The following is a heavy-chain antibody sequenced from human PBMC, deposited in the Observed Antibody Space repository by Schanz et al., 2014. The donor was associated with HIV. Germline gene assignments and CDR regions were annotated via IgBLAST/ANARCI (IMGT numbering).Heavy chain of an antibody. J-gene: IGHJ4*02. Sequence: EVQVVESGGGLVQAGGSLRLSCAASGFTFSNYWMHWVRQAPGKGLVWVSRINSDGTSTNYADSVKGRFTISRDNAKNTVYLQMNSLRAEDTAIYYCAKGQRGVVRGDIDYWGQGTLVTVSS. CDR1: GFTFSNYW. D-gene: IGHD3-10*01. CDR2: INSDGTST. V-gene: IGHV3-74*01. CDR3: AKGQRGVVRGDIDY.